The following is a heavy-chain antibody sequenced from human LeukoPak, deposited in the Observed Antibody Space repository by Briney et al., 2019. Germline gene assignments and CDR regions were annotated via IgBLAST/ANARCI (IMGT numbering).Heavy chain of an antibody. J-gene: IGHJ6*03. CDR2: IYHSGST. V-gene: IGHV4-38-2*01. CDR1: GYSISSCYY. D-gene: IGHD2-2*01. CDR3: ARGLVVPAALGYYYYMDV. Sequence: SETLSLTCAVSGYSISSCYYWGWIRQPPGKGLEWIGSIYHSGSTYYNPSLKSRVTISVDTSKNQFSLKLSSVTAADTAVYYCARGLVVPAALGYYYYMDVWGKGTTVTVSS.